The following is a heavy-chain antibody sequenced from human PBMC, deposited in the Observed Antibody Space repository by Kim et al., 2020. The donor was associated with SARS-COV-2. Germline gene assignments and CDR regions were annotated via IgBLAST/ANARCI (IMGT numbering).Heavy chain of an antibody. D-gene: IGHD6-6*01. Sequence: GGSLRLSCAASGFTFSSYSMNWVRQAPGKGLEWVSSISSSSSYIYYADSVKGRFTISRDNAKNSLYLQMNSLRAEDTAVYYCARSIAARPTPVYWGQGTLVTVSS. CDR2: ISSSSSYI. CDR3: ARSIAARPTPVY. CDR1: GFTFSSYS. J-gene: IGHJ4*02. V-gene: IGHV3-21*01.